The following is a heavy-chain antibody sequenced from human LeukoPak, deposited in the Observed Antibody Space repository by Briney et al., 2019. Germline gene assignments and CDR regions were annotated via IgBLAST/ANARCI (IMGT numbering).Heavy chain of an antibody. Sequence: PGGSLRLSCAVSGFTFSSYWMSWVRQAPGKGLVWVSRISGDGRSTSYAGFVKGRFTISRDNANDTLYLQIHSLRADDTAVYYCAAFYYDPAYWGQGTLVTVSS. CDR2: ISGDGRST. CDR1: GFTFSSYW. J-gene: IGHJ4*02. D-gene: IGHD3-22*01. CDR3: AAFYYDPAY. V-gene: IGHV3-74*01.